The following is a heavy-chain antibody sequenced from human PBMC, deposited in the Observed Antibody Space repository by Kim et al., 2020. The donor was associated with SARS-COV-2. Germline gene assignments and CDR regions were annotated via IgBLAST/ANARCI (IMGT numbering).Heavy chain of an antibody. J-gene: IGHJ5*02. V-gene: IGHV3-23*01. D-gene: IGHD1-26*01. CDR3: AVREPVGS. CDR1: ESAFRSYA. Sequence: GGSLRLSCAASESAFRSYAMSWFRQAPGKGLEWVSDFNFSGDKTYYAESVQGRFFTFRDNSKNTLYLQMNSLTADDTATYYCAVREPVGSWGQGTLVTVSS. CDR2: FNFSGDKT.